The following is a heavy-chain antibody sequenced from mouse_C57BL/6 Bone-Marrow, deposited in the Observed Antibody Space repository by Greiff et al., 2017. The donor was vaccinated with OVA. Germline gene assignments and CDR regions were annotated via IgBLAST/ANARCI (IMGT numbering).Heavy chain of an antibody. CDR1: GYTFTSYG. J-gene: IGHJ3*01. Sequence: QVQLKQSGAELARPGASVKLSCKASGYTFTSYGISWVKQRTGQGLEWIGEIYPRSGNTYYNEKFKGKATLTADKSSSTAYMELRSLTSEDSAVYFCGRGFAYWGQGTLVTVSA. V-gene: IGHV1-81*01. CDR3: GRGFAY. CDR2: IYPRSGNT.